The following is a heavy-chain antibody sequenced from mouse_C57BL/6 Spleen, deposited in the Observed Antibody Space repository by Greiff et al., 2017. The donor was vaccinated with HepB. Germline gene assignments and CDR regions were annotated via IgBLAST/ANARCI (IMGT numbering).Heavy chain of an antibody. D-gene: IGHD1-1*01. CDR1: GYTFTSYW. CDR3: ARGDYGSSFSYWYFDV. J-gene: IGHJ1*03. V-gene: IGHV1-55*01. CDR2: IYPGSGST. Sequence: QVQLQQSGAELVKPGASVKMSCKASGYTFTSYWITWVKQRPGQGLEWIGDIYPGSGSTNYNEKFKSKATLTVDTSSSTAYMQLSSLTSEDSAGYYCARGDYGSSFSYWYFDVWGTGTTVTVSS.